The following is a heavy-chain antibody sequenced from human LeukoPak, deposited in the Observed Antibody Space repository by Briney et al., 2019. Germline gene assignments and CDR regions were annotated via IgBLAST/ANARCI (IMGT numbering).Heavy chain of an antibody. Sequence: GASVKVSCKTSGYTFTGYYIHWVRQAPGQGLEWMGWINPNSGDTNYAQKFQGRVTMTRDTSLSTGYMELNRLRSDDTAVYYCVRDSSSWTKGYFDYWGQGTLVTVSS. D-gene: IGHD6-13*01. CDR2: INPNSGDT. CDR3: VRDSSSWTKGYFDY. V-gene: IGHV1-2*02. CDR1: GYTFTGYY. J-gene: IGHJ4*02.